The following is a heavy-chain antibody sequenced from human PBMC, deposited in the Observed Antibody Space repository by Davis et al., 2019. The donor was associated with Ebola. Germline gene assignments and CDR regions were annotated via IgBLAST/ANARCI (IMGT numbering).Heavy chain of an antibody. J-gene: IGHJ3*02. CDR1: GGSISNYY. CDR3: VRHPVGLSDAFDI. D-gene: IGHD1-26*01. CDR2: IYYSETT. Sequence: SETLSLPCTVPGGSISNYYWGWIRQPPGKGLEWMGSIYYSETTYDNPPLKSLVTVSVDRSKNQFSLRLTSVTAADTAVYYCVRHPVGLSDAFDIWGQGRLVAVSS. V-gene: IGHV4-39*01.